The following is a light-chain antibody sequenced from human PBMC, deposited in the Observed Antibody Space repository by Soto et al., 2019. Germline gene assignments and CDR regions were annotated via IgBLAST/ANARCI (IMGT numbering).Light chain of an antibody. V-gene: IGLV2-14*03. J-gene: IGLJ2*01. Sequence: QSVLAQPASVSGSPGQSITISCTGTSSDVGAYNYVSWYQHHPGKAPKLLIFDVSHRPSGVSNRSSGSKSGNTASLTISGLQAEDEADYFCSSYTTNTTPVFGGGTKVTVL. CDR2: DVS. CDR3: SSYTTNTTPV. CDR1: SSDVGAYNY.